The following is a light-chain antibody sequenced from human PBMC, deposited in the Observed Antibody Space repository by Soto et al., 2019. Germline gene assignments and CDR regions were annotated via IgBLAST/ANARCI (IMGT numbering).Light chain of an antibody. CDR1: HSIGNS. V-gene: IGKV3-11*01. Sequence: TVLTQSPATLSWSPGERATLSCKASHSIGNSLGWFQQKPGQAPRLLSDDAFNRATGIPARFTGSVSGSDFTLTLSSLEPEDFGVYYCRQRYNWPLTFRGGTKVEIK. CDR3: RQRYNWPLT. J-gene: IGKJ4*01. CDR2: DAF.